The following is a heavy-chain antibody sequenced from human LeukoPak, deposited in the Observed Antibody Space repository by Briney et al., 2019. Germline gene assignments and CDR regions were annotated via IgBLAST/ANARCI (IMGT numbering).Heavy chain of an antibody. CDR2: IIPIFGTA. Sequence: ASVKVSCKASGGTFSSYAISWVRQAPGQGLEWMGGIIPIFGTANYAQKFQGRVTITADESTSTAYMELSSLRSEDTAVYYCARATIGELLKDAFDIWGQGTMVTVSS. V-gene: IGHV1-69*13. D-gene: IGHD3-10*01. CDR1: GGTFSSYA. J-gene: IGHJ3*02. CDR3: ARATIGELLKDAFDI.